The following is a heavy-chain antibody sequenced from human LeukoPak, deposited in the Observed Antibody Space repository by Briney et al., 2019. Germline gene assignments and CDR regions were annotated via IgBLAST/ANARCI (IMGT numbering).Heavy chain of an antibody. V-gene: IGHV4-34*01. CDR1: GGSFSGYY. J-gene: IGHJ5*02. D-gene: IGHD6-6*01. CDR2: IYYSGST. Sequence: PSETLSLTCAVYGGSFSGYYWSWIRQPPGKGLEWIGSIYYSGSTYYNPSLKSRVTISVDTSKNQFSLKLSSVTAADTAVYYCASRASIAARPGWFDPWGQGTLVTVSS. CDR3: ASRASIAARPGWFDP.